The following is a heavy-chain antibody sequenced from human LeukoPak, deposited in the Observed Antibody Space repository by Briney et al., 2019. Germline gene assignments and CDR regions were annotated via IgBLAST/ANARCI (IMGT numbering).Heavy chain of an antibody. V-gene: IGHV3-30*18. J-gene: IGHJ6*02. Sequence: GGSLRLSCAASGFTFSSYGMHWVRQAPGKGLEWVAIISSDGSKRHYADSVKGRFTISRDNSKNTVYIQMNNLRSEDTAVYYCAKKYSGYGDFYYYGMDAWGQGTTVTVSS. CDR2: ISSDGSKR. CDR1: GFTFSSYG. CDR3: AKKYSGYGDFYYYGMDA. D-gene: IGHD5-12*01.